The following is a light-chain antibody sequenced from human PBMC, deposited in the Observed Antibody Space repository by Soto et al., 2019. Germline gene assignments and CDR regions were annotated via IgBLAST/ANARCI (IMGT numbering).Light chain of an antibody. Sequence: QSALTQPPSASGSPGQSVAISCTGTSSNVGGYNYVSWYQQHPGKAPKLLIYEVNKRPSGVPDRFSGSKSGNTASLTVSGLQADDEADYYCSSYAGSSTWVFGGGTKLTVL. CDR2: EVN. V-gene: IGLV2-8*01. J-gene: IGLJ3*02. CDR3: SSYAGSSTWV. CDR1: SSNVGGYNY.